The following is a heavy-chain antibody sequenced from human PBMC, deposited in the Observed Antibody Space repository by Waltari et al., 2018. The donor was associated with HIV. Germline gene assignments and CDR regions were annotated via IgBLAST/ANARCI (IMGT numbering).Heavy chain of an antibody. Sequence: EVQLVESGGGLVQPGGSLRLSCAASGFTFSRYWMHWVRQAPGKGLVVVSRINSDGSSTSSADSVKGRLIISRDNAKNTLYLQMNSLRAEDTAVYYCARDLRYYRSGSYSYYGLDVWGQGTTVTVSS. J-gene: IGHJ6*02. CDR3: ARDLRYYRSGSYSYYGLDV. D-gene: IGHD3-10*01. CDR2: INSDGSST. V-gene: IGHV3-74*01. CDR1: GFTFSRYW.